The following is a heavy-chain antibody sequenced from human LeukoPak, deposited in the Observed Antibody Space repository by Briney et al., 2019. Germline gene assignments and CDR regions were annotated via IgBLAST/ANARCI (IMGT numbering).Heavy chain of an antibody. CDR1: GYIFTHYW. V-gene: IGHV5-51*01. CDR3: ARLWYGSGSYYPY. CDR2: IYPGDSDT. D-gene: IGHD3-10*01. J-gene: IGHJ4*02. Sequence: RPGESLKISCEGSGYIFTHYWIGWVRQMPGKGLELMGIIYPGDSDTRYSPSFQGQVTISADKSISTAYLQWSSLKASDTAMYYCARLWYGSGSYYPYWGQGTLVTVSS.